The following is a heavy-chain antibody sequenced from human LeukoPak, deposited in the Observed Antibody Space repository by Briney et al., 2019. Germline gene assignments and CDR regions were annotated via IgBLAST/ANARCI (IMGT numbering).Heavy chain of an antibody. CDR1: GCTFTGYY. Sequence: ASVKVSCKASGCTFTGYYMHWVRQAPGQGLEWMGWINPNSGGTNYAQKFQGRVTMTRDTSISTAYMELSMLRSDDTAVYYCARFRSGRMLRNNWFDPWGQGTLVTVSS. CDR2: INPNSGGT. V-gene: IGHV1-2*02. D-gene: IGHD3-10*01. CDR3: ARFRSGRMLRNNWFDP. J-gene: IGHJ5*02.